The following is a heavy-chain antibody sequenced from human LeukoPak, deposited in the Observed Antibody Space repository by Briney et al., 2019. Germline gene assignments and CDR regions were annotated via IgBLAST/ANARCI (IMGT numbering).Heavy chain of an antibody. CDR3: AKDPYSSSWYFWSDP. V-gene: IGHV3-23*01. CDR1: GFTFSSYA. D-gene: IGHD6-13*01. CDR2: ISGSGGST. J-gene: IGHJ5*02. Sequence: PGASLRLSCAASGFTFSSYAMSSVRQAPGKGLEWVSAISGSGGSTYYADSVKGRFTISRDNSKKTLYLQMNSLRAEDTAVYYCAKDPYSSSWYFWSDPWGQGTPVTVSS.